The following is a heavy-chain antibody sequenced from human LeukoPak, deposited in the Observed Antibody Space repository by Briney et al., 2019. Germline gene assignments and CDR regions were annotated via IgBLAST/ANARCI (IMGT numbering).Heavy chain of an antibody. J-gene: IGHJ4*02. CDR3: ARGVRIAVAGYIDY. D-gene: IGHD6-19*01. Sequence: SGGSLRLSCAASGFTFSTYAMHWVRQAPGKGLEWVAAISYDGPNKRYVDSVKGRFTISRDNSKNTLYLQMNSLRAEDTAVYYCARGVRIAVAGYIDYWGQGTLVTVSS. V-gene: IGHV3-30*04. CDR2: ISYDGPNK. CDR1: GFTFSTYA.